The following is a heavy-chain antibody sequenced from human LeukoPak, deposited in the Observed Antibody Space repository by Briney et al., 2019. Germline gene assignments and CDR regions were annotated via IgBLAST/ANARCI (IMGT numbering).Heavy chain of an antibody. CDR2: SNPNRGGT. V-gene: IGHV1-2*02. CDR3: ARDRVTMVRGVISYFDY. J-gene: IGHJ4*02. D-gene: IGHD3-10*01. CDR1: GYTFTGYY. Sequence: ASVNVSCKASGYTFTGYYMHWVRQAPGQGLEWMGWSNPNRGGTNYAQKFQGRVTMTRDTSISTAYMELSRLRSDDTAVYYCARDRVTMVRGVISYFDYWGQGTLVTVSS.